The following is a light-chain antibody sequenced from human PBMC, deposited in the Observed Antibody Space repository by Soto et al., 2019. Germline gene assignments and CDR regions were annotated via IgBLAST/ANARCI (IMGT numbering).Light chain of an antibody. J-gene: IGKJ1*01. CDR1: QSVSSN. V-gene: IGKV3-15*01. CDR3: QQYNNWPPWT. CDR2: GSS. Sequence: EIVMTQSPATLSVSPGERATLSCRASQSVSSNLAWYQQKPGQAPRLLXYGSSTRATGIPARFSGSGSGTEFTLTISSLQSEDFAVYYCQQYNNWPPWTFGQGTKVEIK.